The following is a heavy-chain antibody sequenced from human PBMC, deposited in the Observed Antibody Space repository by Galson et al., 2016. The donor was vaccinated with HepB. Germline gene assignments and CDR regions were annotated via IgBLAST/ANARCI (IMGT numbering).Heavy chain of an antibody. J-gene: IGHJ3*01. CDR1: GFTISNLW. V-gene: IGHV3-7*01. CDR3: LADTYDFDL. Sequence: SLRLSCAASGFTISNLWMNWVRQAPGKGLEWVANIKQEGSQENYVDSVKGRFTISRDNAKNSLYLQMNSLRFEDTAVYYCLADTYDFDLWGQGTMVSVSS. CDR2: IKQEGSQE. D-gene: IGHD2-15*01.